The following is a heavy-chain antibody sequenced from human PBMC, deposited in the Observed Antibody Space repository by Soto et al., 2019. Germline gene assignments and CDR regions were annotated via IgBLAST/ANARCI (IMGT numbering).Heavy chain of an antibody. D-gene: IGHD5-12*01. CDR1: GYSFSTYW. J-gene: IGHJ4*02. CDR3: ARHSLATQPGDY. CDR2: IYPGDSDT. Sequence: GESLKISCKASGYSFSTYWIAWVRQRPGKGLDWMGIIYPGDSDTRYSPSFQGQVTISVDNAIDTAYLEWTTLRASDSAMYYCARHSLATQPGDYWGQGTRVTVSS. V-gene: IGHV5-51*01.